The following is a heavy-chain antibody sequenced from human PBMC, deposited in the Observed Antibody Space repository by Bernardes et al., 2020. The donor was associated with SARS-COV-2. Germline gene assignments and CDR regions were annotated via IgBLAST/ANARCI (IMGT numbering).Heavy chain of an antibody. CDR3: ARGIFASIAARPGNWFDP. Sequence: SETLSLTCAVYGGSFSGYYWSWIRQPPGKGLEWIGEIKHRGSTNNNPSLKSRVTISVDTSKNQFSLKLSSVTAADTAVYYCARGIFASIAARPGNWFDPWGQGTLVTVSS. D-gene: IGHD6-6*01. V-gene: IGHV4-34*01. CDR2: IKHRGST. J-gene: IGHJ5*02. CDR1: GGSFSGYY.